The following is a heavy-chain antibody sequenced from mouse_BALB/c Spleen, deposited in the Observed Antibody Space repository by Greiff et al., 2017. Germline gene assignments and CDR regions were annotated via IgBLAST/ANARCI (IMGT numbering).Heavy chain of an antibody. Sequence: EVQLQESGAELVKPGASVKLSCTASGFNIKDTYMHWVKQRPEQGLEWIGRIDPANGNTKYDPKFQGKATITADTSSNTAYLQLSSLTSEDTAVYYCASGYGYGAWCAYWGQGTLVTVSA. D-gene: IGHD2-2*01. V-gene: IGHV14-3*02. J-gene: IGHJ3*01. CDR3: ASGYGYGAWCAY. CDR2: IDPANGNT. CDR1: GFNIKDTY.